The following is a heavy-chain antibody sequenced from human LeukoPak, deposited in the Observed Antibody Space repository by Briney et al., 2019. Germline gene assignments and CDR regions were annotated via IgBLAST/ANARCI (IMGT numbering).Heavy chain of an antibody. V-gene: IGHV5-51*01. J-gene: IGHJ5*01. CDR2: INPGDSDA. D-gene: IGHD2-21*02. CDR1: GYSFTRHW. CDR3: ARAAYCGANCYSVGWFDS. Sequence: KPGESLKISCKGSGYSFTRHWIGWVRQMPGKGLEWMGIINPGDSDARYSPSSQGQVTISADKSINTAYLQWSSLKASDTAMYYCARAAYCGANCYSVGWFDSWGQGTLVTVSS.